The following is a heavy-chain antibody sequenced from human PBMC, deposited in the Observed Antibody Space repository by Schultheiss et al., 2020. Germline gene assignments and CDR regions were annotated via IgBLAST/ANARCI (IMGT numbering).Heavy chain of an antibody. CDR1: GGSISSGGYY. D-gene: IGHD3-3*01. J-gene: IGHJ6*02. V-gene: IGHV4-39*07. CDR2: INHSGST. CDR3: ARGGTIFGVVSDYYYGMDV. Sequence: GSLSLTCTVSGGSISSGGYYWSWIRQPPGKGLEWIGEINHSGSTNYNPSLKSRVTISVDTSKNQFSLKLSSVTAADTAVYYCARGGTIFGVVSDYYYGMDVWGQGTTVTVSS.